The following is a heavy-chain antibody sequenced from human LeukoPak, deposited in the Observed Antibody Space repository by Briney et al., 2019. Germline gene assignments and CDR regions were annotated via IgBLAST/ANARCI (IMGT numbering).Heavy chain of an antibody. V-gene: IGHV3-48*01. CDR1: GFTFSSYS. CDR2: ISSSSSTI. Sequence: GGSLRLSCAASGFTFSSYSMNWVRQAPGKGLEWVSYISSSSSTIYYADSVKGRFTISRDNAKNSLYLQMNSLRAEDTAVYYCAGDQGLFDYWGQGTLVTVSS. J-gene: IGHJ4*02. D-gene: IGHD3/OR15-3a*01. CDR3: AGDQGLFDY.